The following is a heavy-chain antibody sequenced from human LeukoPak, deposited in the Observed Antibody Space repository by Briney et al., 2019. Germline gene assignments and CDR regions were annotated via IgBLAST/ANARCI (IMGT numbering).Heavy chain of an antibody. CDR2: IYDSGSA. J-gene: IGHJ4*02. Sequence: PGTPSPTFTVPGGSLYSYYCSGIPQPPGKGLGGSGYIYDSGSANYYPSLMSRLTISVETSKSQFSLKLSSVTAADTAVYYCARRARDGFSAELDYWGQGTLVTVSS. D-gene: IGHD5-24*01. V-gene: IGHV4-59*08. CDR3: ARRARDGFSAELDY. CDR1: GGSLYSYY.